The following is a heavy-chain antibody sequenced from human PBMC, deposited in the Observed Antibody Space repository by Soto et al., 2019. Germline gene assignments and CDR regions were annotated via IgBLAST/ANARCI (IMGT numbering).Heavy chain of an antibody. CDR2: ISGSGGSS. CDR3: AKVTKRAAAGRYEYYKYGMDV. Sequence: GGSLRLSCAASGFAFSTYAMTWVRQAPGKGLEWVSVISGSGGSSYYAASVKGRFTISRDKSKNTLYLQMNGLRAEDTALYYCAKVTKRAAAGRYEYYKYGMDVWGQGTTVTVSS. D-gene: IGHD6-13*01. J-gene: IGHJ6*02. V-gene: IGHV3-23*01. CDR1: GFAFSTYA.